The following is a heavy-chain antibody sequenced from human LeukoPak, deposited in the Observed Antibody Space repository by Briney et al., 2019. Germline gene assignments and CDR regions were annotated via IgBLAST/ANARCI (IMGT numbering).Heavy chain of an antibody. CDR3: ARDIRRSYWYFDL. J-gene: IGHJ2*01. V-gene: IGHV1-2*02. Sequence: ASVKVSCKAFGYTFTYYYLHWVRQAPGQGPEWMGWINPDSGGTKYAQKFQGRVTMTRDTSVNTAYMELSRVTSDDTAVYYCARDIRRSYWYFDLWGRGTLVTVSS. CDR2: INPDSGGT. D-gene: IGHD2-21*01. CDR1: GYTFTYYY.